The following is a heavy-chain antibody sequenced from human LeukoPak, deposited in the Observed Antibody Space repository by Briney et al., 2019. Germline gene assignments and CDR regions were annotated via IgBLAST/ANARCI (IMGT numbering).Heavy chain of an antibody. Sequence: PSETLSLTCSVSGASISGGTYYWGWIRQPPGKGLEWIGSIYYTGSTYDNPPLKSRVTISVDTSKNQFSLKLSSVTAADTAVYYCARRGGSGRAFDYWGQGTLVTVSS. CDR2: IYYTGST. CDR1: GASISGGTYY. V-gene: IGHV4-39*01. D-gene: IGHD1-26*01. CDR3: ARRGGSGRAFDY. J-gene: IGHJ4*02.